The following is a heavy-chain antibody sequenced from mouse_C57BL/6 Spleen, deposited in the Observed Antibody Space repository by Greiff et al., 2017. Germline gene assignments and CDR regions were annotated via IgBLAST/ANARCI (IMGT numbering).Heavy chain of an antibody. V-gene: IGHV1-82*01. Sequence: QVQLKQSGPELVKPGASVKISCKASGYAFSSSWMNWVKQRPGKGLEWIGRIYPGDGDTNYNGKFKGKATLTADKSSSTAYMQLSSLTSEDSAVYFCAREGLREETVDYWGQGTTLTVSS. CDR3: AREGLREETVDY. CDR1: GYAFSSSW. J-gene: IGHJ2*01. D-gene: IGHD2-2*01. CDR2: IYPGDGDT.